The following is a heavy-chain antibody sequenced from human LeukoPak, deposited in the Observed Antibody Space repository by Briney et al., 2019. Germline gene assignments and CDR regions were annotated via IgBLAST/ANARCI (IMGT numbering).Heavy chain of an antibody. D-gene: IGHD2-21*02. CDR3: ARSACSGDDCFLDY. V-gene: IGHV1-46*01. Sequence: ASVKVSCKASGYTFTSYYMHWVRQAPGQGLEWMGIINPSGGSTSYAQKFQGRVTMTSDMSTNTLYMELSSLRSEDTAVFYCARSACSGDDCFLDYWGQGTLLTVSS. CDR2: INPSGGST. CDR1: GYTFTSYY. J-gene: IGHJ4*02.